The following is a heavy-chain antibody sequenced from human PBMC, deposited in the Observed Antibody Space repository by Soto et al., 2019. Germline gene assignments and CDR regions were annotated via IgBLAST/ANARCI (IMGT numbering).Heavy chain of an antibody. CDR3: ARGADWCDS. CDR2: ISHDGINK. Sequence: GGSLRLSCAASGFNFSSSAMHWVRQAPGKGLEWVATISHDGINKYYADSMKGPFTISRDNSKNTLYLQMNTLRSEDTAVYYCARGADWCDSWGQGTLVTVSS. V-gene: IGHV3-30-3*01. J-gene: IGHJ5*01. CDR1: GFNFSSSA.